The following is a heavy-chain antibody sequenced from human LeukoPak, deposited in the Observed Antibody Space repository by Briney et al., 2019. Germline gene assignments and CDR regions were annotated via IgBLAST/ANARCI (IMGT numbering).Heavy chain of an antibody. CDR3: ARDHLGGFCDSTSCHTNFYS. D-gene: IGHD2-2*02. Sequence: PGGSLRLSCAASGFTVSSSYMSWVRQAPGKGLEWVSVFYTGGTAYYADSVKGRFTISRDNSKNTLYLQMNGLRAEDTAVYFCARDHLGGFCDSTSCHTNFYSWGQGTLVTVSS. CDR2: FYTGGTA. J-gene: IGHJ4*02. V-gene: IGHV3-53*01. CDR1: GFTVSSSY.